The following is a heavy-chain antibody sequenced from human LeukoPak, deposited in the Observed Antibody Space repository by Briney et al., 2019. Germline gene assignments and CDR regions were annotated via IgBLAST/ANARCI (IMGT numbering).Heavy chain of an antibody. CDR3: ARKGLYYDSSGYNIDAFDI. V-gene: IGHV4-59*01. CDR1: GGSISSYY. J-gene: IGHJ3*02. Sequence: SETLSLTCTVSGGSISSYYWSWTRQPPGKGLEWIGYIYYSGSTNYNPSLKSRVTISVDTSKNQFSLKLSSVTAADTAVYYCARKGLYYDSSGYNIDAFDIWGQETMVTVSS. CDR2: IYYSGST. D-gene: IGHD3-22*01.